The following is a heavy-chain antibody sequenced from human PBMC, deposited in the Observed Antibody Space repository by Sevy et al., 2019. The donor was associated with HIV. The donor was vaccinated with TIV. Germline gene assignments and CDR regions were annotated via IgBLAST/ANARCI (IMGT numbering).Heavy chain of an antibody. Sequence: GGSLRLSCAASGFTFSSYGMHWVRQAPGKGLEWVAVISYDGSNKYYADSVKGRFTISRDNSKNTLYLQMNSLRAEDTAVYYCAQSGGSTGWYGGYWGQGTLVTVS. CDR1: GFTFSSYG. CDR3: AQSGGSTGWYGGY. D-gene: IGHD6-19*01. V-gene: IGHV3-30*03. J-gene: IGHJ4*02. CDR2: ISYDGSNK.